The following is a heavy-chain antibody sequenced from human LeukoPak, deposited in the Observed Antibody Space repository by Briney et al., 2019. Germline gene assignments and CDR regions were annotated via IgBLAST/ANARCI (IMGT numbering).Heavy chain of an antibody. Sequence: SVKVSCKASGGTFSSYAISWVRQAPGQGLEWMGGIIPIFGTANYAQKFQGRVTITADESTRTAYMELSSMRSEDTAVYYCARDLVPYYYDSSGHSRWAFDIWGQGTMVTVSS. CDR3: ARDLVPYYYDSSGHSRWAFDI. D-gene: IGHD3-22*01. V-gene: IGHV1-69*13. CDR1: GGTFSSYA. CDR2: IIPIFGTA. J-gene: IGHJ3*02.